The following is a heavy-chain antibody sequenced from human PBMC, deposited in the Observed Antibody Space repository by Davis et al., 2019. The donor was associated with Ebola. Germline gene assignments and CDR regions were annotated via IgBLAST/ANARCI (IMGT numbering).Heavy chain of an antibody. CDR1: GYTFNSYY. J-gene: IGHJ3*02. V-gene: IGHV1-46*02. CDR2: INPSGGAT. D-gene: IGHD1-1*01. Sequence: ASVKVSCKASGYTFNSYYMNWVRQAPGQGLEWMGIINPSGGATNYAQKFQGRVTMTRDTSASTVYMELSSLRSDDTAVYYCARKPTGDALDIWGQGTMVTVSS. CDR3: ARKPTGDALDI.